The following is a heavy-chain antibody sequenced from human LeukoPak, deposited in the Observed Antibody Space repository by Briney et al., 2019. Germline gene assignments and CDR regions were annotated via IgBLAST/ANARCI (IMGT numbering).Heavy chain of an antibody. Sequence: SETLSLTCAVYGGSFSGYYWSWIRQPPGKGLEWIGEINHSGSTNYNPSLKSRVTISVDKSNNQFSLKLNSVTAADTAVYYCARDLGSGSWAPRIPWGQGILVTVSS. CDR3: ARDLGSGSWAPRIP. V-gene: IGHV4-34*01. J-gene: IGHJ4*02. D-gene: IGHD1-26*01. CDR1: GGSFSGYY. CDR2: INHSGST.